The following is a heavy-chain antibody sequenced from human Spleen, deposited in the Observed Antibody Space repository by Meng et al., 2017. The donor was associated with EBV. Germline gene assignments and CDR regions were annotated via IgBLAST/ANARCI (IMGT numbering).Heavy chain of an antibody. CDR1: GYTFTDYF. CDR2: INPNSGDT. Sequence: VHVWRSGVEVKKPGASVKVSCKASGYTFTDYFIHWVRQAPGQGLEWMGRINPNSGDTNHAQKFQGRVTMTRDTSISTAYMELSRLISDDTAVYYCARVRHDFGDHGVDYWGQGTLVTVSS. V-gene: IGHV1-2*06. D-gene: IGHD4-17*01. J-gene: IGHJ4*02. CDR3: ARVRHDFGDHGVDY.